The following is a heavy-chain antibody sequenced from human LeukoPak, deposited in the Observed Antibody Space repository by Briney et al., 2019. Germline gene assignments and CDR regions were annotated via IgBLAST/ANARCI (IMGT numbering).Heavy chain of an antibody. CDR3: AKGTCSSKSCYDFDY. CDR1: GFTFNNYA. D-gene: IGHD2-2*01. J-gene: IGHJ4*02. Sequence: PGGSLRLSCAASGFTFNNYAMTWVRQAPGKGLEWVSTFTGSGGSTYYADSVKGRFTISRDNSENTLYLQMNSLRADDTAVYYCAKGTCSSKSCYDFDYWGQGTLVSVSS. V-gene: IGHV3-23*01. CDR2: FTGSGGST.